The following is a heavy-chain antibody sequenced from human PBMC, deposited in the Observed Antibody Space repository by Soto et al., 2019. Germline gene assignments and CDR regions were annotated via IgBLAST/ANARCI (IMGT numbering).Heavy chain of an antibody. V-gene: IGHV4-61*08. CDR2: INDSGST. CDR3: ARGGVLLWFGESKYFDY. J-gene: IGHJ4*02. D-gene: IGHD3-10*01. CDR1: GGSISGGVHS. Sequence: SETLSLTCTVSGGSISGGVHSWSWLRQPPGKGLEWIGHINDSGSTNYNPSLKSRVTISVDTSKNQFSLKLSSVTAADTAVYYCARGGVLLWFGESKYFDYWGQGTLVTVSS.